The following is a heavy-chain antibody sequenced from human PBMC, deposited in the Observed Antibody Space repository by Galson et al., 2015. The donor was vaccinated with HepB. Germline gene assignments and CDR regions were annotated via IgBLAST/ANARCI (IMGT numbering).Heavy chain of an antibody. V-gene: IGHV3-21*01. CDR1: GFTFSSYN. CDR2: ISGDSTYM. Sequence: SLRLSCATSGFTFSSYNMNWVRQAPGKGLEWVSCISGDSTYMYYADSVKGRFTISRDSAKNSLDLQMTSLRADDTAVYYCARDPPLGTPFDFWGQGTLVTVSS. D-gene: IGHD7-27*01. J-gene: IGHJ4*02. CDR3: ARDPPLGTPFDF.